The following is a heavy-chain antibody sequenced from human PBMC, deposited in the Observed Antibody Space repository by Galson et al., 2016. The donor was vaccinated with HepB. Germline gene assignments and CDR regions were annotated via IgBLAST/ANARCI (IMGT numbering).Heavy chain of an antibody. CDR2: IFYGGTT. Sequence: SLRLSCAASGFTVSSYYMSWVRQAPGKGLEWVSVIFYGGTTYYADSVEGRFTISRDDSMNTLYLQMNSLTAEDTAVYFCARTSYRECSGTRCVNFRYYYYYMDDWGKGTTVTVSS. D-gene: IGHD2-2*01. J-gene: IGHJ6*03. CDR1: GFTVSSYY. CDR3: ARTSYRECSGTRCVNFRYYYYYMDD. V-gene: IGHV3-53*01.